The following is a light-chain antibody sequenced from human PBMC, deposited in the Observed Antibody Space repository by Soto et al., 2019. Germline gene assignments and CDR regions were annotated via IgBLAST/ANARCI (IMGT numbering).Light chain of an antibody. J-gene: IGLJ2*01. CDR3: SSYTSSSTLAV. V-gene: IGLV2-14*01. Sequence: QSALTQPASVSGSPGQSITIPCTGTSSDVGGYNFVSWYQQYPGKAPKLMIYDVTNRPSGVSNRFSASKSGNTASLTISGLQAEDEANYYCSSYTSSSTLAVFGGGTKLTVL. CDR2: DVT. CDR1: SSDVGGYNF.